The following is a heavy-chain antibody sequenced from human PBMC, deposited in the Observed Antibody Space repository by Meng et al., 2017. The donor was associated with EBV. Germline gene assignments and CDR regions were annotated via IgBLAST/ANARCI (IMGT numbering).Heavy chain of an antibody. V-gene: IGHV1-69*01. D-gene: IGHD3-10*01. J-gene: IGHJ4*02. CDR2: FLPRLGAP. CDR3: ASESGRGYTPDY. Sequence: QGQSVRPEAEVKKPGPSVKVSCKTSGGPFRYYAISWVRQAPGQGPEWLGGFLPRLGAPNYAQKFHGRVKITADESTSTHYMDLSSLRSEDTAIYYCASESGRGYTPDYWGQGTLVTVSS. CDR1: GGPFRYYA.